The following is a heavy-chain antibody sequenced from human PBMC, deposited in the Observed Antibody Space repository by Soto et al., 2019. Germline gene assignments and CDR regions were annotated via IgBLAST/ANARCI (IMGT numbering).Heavy chain of an antibody. Sequence: SVKVSCKASGGTFSSNTISWVRQAPGQGLEWMGRIIPILGIANYAQKFQGRVTITADESTSTAYMELSSLRSEDTAVYYCATHISVLVPAAQRRWFGPWGQGTLVTVS. CDR3: ATHISVLVPAAQRRWFGP. CDR2: IIPILGIA. CDR1: GGTFSSNT. V-gene: IGHV1-69*02. D-gene: IGHD2-2*01. J-gene: IGHJ5*02.